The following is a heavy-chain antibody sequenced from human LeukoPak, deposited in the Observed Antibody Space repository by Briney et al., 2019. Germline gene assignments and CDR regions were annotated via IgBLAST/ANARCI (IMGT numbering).Heavy chain of an antibody. CDR1: GFTFSSYW. Sequence: RAGGSLRLSCAASGFTFSSYWMHWVRQAPGKGLVWVSRINSDGSSTSYADSVKGRFTISRDNAKNTLYLQMNSLRAEDTAVYYCARAYYDSSGYYYVFGFDYWGQGTLVTVSS. D-gene: IGHD3-22*01. V-gene: IGHV3-74*01. CDR3: ARAYYDSSGYYYVFGFDY. CDR2: INSDGSST. J-gene: IGHJ4*02.